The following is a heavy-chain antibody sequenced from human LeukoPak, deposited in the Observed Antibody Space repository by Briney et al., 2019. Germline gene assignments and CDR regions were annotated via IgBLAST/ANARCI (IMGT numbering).Heavy chain of an antibody. D-gene: IGHD3-10*01. J-gene: IGHJ2*01. CDR3: ARDYITMVRGVIQRSYWYFDL. V-gene: IGHV4-4*07. CDR1: GGSISSYY. CDR2: IYTSGST. Sequence: SETLSLTCTVSGGSISSYYWSWIRQPAGKGLEWIGRIYTSGSTNYNPSLKSRVTMSVDTSKNQFSLKLSSVTAAATAVYYCARDYITMVRGVIQRSYWYFDLWGRGTLVTVSS.